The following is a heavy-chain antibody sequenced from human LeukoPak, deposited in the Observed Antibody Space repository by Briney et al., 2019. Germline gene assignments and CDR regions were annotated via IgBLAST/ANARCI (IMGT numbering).Heavy chain of an antibody. Sequence: PSETLSLTCNVSGGSISSGDYFWNWIRQPPGKGLEWIGYIYYSGSTYYNPSLKSRVTISVDTSKNQFSLKLSSVTAADTAVYYCARDKAGVYSSSWYIDYWGQGTLVTVSS. D-gene: IGHD6-13*01. CDR1: GGSISSGDYF. J-gene: IGHJ4*02. CDR2: IYYSGST. V-gene: IGHV4-30-4*01. CDR3: ARDKAGVYSSSWYIDY.